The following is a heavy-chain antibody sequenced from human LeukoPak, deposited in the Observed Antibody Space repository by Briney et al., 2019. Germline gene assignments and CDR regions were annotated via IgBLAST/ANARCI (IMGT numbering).Heavy chain of an antibody. CDR1: GYTFTSYY. Sequence: GASVKVSCKASGYTFTSYYMHWVRQAPGQGLEWMGMINPSGGSTSYAQKFQGRVTMTRDTSTSTVYMELSSLRSEDTAVYYCARSQYQLLYGRSGFDPWGQGTLVTVSS. CDR2: INPSGGST. V-gene: IGHV1-46*01. J-gene: IGHJ5*02. D-gene: IGHD2-2*02. CDR3: ARSQYQLLYGRSGFDP.